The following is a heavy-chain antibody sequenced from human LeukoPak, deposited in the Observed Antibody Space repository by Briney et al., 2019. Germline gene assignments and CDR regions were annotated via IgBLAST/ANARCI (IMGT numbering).Heavy chain of an antibody. J-gene: IGHJ4*02. D-gene: IGHD5-24*01. CDR3: ARDREMATRRFDY. CDR1: GFTFSSYS. CDR2: ISRSSSYI. Sequence: GGSLRLSCAASGFTFSSYSMNWVRQAPGKGLEWVSSISRSSSYIYYADSVKGRFTISRDNAKNSLYLQMNSLRAEDTAVYYCARDREMATRRFDYWGQGTLVTVSS. V-gene: IGHV3-21*01.